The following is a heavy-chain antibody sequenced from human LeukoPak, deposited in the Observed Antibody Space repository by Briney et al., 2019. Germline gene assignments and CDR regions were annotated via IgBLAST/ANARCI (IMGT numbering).Heavy chain of an antibody. J-gene: IGHJ6*03. Sequence: PGGSLRVSCAASGFTFSGYGMSWLRQAPGKGLAWVSSISGRGDDTYYADSLKGGVTIPSDNPQNTLYLQLNRLRADDTAVYYCAKGGLLYSEYYYYMDVWGKGTTVTISS. CDR2: ISGRGDDT. V-gene: IGHV3-23*01. CDR1: GFTFSGYG. D-gene: IGHD2-15*01. CDR3: AKGGLLYSEYYYYMDV.